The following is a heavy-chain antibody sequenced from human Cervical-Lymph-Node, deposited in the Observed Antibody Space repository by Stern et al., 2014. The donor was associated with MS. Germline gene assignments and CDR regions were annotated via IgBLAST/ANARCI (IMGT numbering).Heavy chain of an antibody. CDR3: ARDSVAGTEAGYFQH. V-gene: IGHV1-18*04. CDR1: GYTFTSYG. Sequence: QLVQSGAEVKKPGASVKVSCKASGYTFTSYGISWVRQAPGQGLEWMGWISPYNGNTNYAQKLQGRVPMTTDTSTSTAYMELRSLRSDDTAVYYCARDSVAGTEAGYFQHWGQGTLVTVSS. CDR2: ISPYNGNT. D-gene: IGHD6-19*01. J-gene: IGHJ1*01.